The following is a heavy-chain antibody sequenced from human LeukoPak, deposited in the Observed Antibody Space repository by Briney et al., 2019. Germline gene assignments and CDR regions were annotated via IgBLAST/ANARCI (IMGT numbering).Heavy chain of an antibody. CDR2: IYSGSST. CDR3: ARDTYYYDSSGYYDAFDI. D-gene: IGHD3-22*01. J-gene: IGHJ3*02. CDR1: GFTVSSNY. V-gene: IGHV3-66*02. Sequence: GGSLRLSCAASGFTVSSNYMSWVRQAPGKGLEWVSVIYSGSSTYYADAVKGRFTTSRDNSKNTLYLQMNSLRAEDTAVYYCARDTYYYDSSGYYDAFDIWGQGTMVTVSS.